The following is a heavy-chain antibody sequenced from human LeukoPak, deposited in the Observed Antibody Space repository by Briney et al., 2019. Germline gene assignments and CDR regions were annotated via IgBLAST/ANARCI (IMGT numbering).Heavy chain of an antibody. Sequence: GGSLRLSCAASGVTFSSYVMSWVRQAPGKGLEWVSAISGSGGSTYYADSVKGGFTISRDNSKNTLYLQMNSLRAEDTAVYYCAKDGKWPRRARGYSYGYIFDYWGQGTLVTVSS. CDR1: GVTFSSYV. CDR2: ISGSGGST. CDR3: AKDGKWPRRARGYSYGYIFDY. D-gene: IGHD5-18*01. V-gene: IGHV3-23*01. J-gene: IGHJ4*02.